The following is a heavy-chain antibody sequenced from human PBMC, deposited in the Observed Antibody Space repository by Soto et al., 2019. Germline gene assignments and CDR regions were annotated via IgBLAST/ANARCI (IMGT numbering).Heavy chain of an antibody. D-gene: IGHD6-13*01. V-gene: IGHV3-23*01. J-gene: IGHJ4*02. CDR3: ARAYSSRYFDY. CDR1: GFTFSSYA. Sequence: EVQLLESGGGLVQPGGSLRLSCAASGFTFSSYAMSWVRQAPGKGLEWVSTISGSGGSTYYADSVKGRFTISRDNSKNTLYLQMNSLRAEVTAVYYCARAYSSRYFDYWGQGTLVTVSS. CDR2: ISGSGGST.